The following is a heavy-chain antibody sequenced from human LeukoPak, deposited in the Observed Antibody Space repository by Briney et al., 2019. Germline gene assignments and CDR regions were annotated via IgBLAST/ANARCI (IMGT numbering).Heavy chain of an antibody. Sequence: GGSLRLSCAASGFTLSYNYMSWVRQAPGEGLEWVSAIYSGGNTYYADSVRGRFNISRHDSKNTLYLQMNSLRAEDTAVYYCARETSDGYNPWGQGTLVTVSS. CDR2: IYSGGNT. J-gene: IGHJ5*02. D-gene: IGHD5-24*01. CDR1: GFTLSYNY. CDR3: ARETSDGYNP. V-gene: IGHV3-53*04.